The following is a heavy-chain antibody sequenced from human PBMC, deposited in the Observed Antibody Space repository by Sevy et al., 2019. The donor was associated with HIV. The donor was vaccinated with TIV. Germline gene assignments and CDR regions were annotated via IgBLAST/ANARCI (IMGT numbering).Heavy chain of an antibody. CDR1: GFSLSTSGMC. J-gene: IGHJ3*02. CDR3: ARILYDYYDSSGYSDAFDI. CDR2: IDWDDDK. Sequence: SGPTLVNPTQTLTLTCTFSGFSLSTSGMCVSWIRQPPGKALEWLALIDWDDDKYYSTSLKTRLTISKDTSKNQVVLTMTNMDPVDTATYYCARILYDYYDSSGYSDAFDIWGQGTMVTVSS. D-gene: IGHD3-22*01. V-gene: IGHV2-70*01.